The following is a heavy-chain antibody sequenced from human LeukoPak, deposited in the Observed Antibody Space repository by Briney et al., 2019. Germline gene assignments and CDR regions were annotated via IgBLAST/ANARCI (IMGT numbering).Heavy chain of an antibody. CDR2: ISGSGGST. CDR3: AKAPSGWYLGGFDY. V-gene: IGHV3-23*01. J-gene: IGHJ4*02. Sequence: SGGSLRLSCAASGFTFSSYAMSWVRQAPGKGLEWVSAISGSGGSTYYADSVKGRFTISRDNSKNTLYLQMNSLRPEDTAVYYCAKAPSGWYLGGFDYWGQGTLVTVSS. D-gene: IGHD6-19*01. CDR1: GFTFSSYA.